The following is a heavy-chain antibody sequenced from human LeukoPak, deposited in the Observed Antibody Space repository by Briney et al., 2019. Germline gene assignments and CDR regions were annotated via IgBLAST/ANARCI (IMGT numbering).Heavy chain of an antibody. CDR3: ARGYVDYGDNWFDP. D-gene: IGHD4-17*01. J-gene: IGHJ5*02. CDR2: IIPIFGTA. CDR1: GGTFSSYA. Sequence: SVKVSCKXSGGTFSSYAISWVRQAPGQGLEWMGGIIPIFGTANYAQKFQGRVTITTDESTSTAYMELSSLRSEDTAVYYCARGYVDYGDNWFDPWGQGTLVTVSS. V-gene: IGHV1-69*05.